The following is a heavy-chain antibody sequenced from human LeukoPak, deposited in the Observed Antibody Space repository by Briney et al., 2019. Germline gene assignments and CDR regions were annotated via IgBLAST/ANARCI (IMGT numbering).Heavy chain of an antibody. Sequence: ASVKVSCKASGYIFTNYGISWVRQASGQGLEWMGYMKPNSGNTGYAQKFQGRVTMTRDTSISTAYMELSSLTSEDTAVYYCATELRWKDHWGQGTLVTVSS. CDR3: ATELRWKDH. CDR2: MKPNSGNT. D-gene: IGHD4-23*01. CDR1: GYIFTNYG. J-gene: IGHJ4*02. V-gene: IGHV1-8*02.